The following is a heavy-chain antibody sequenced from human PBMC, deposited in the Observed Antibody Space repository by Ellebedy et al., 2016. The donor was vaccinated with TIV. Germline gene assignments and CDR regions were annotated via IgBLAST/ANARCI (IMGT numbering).Heavy chain of an antibody. CDR1: GFTFSSYW. V-gene: IGHV3-74*03. J-gene: IGHJ4*02. Sequence: GESLKISCEASGFTFSSYWMHWVRQAPGKGLVWVSRITTDGEMYAESVQGRFTVSRDNAKTTLYLQMNSLRAEDTAVYYCARILGGSGSRSEAIDYWGQGTLVTVSS. CDR3: ARILGGSGSRSEAIDY. D-gene: IGHD5-12*01. CDR2: ITTDGE.